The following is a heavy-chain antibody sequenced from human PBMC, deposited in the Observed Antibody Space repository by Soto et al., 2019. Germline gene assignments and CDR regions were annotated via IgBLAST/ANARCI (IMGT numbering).Heavy chain of an antibody. CDR2: ISGHEGKT. J-gene: IGHJ4*02. Sequence: QVQLVQSGAEVKKPGASVKVSCKASGYRFTNHGISWVRQAPGQGLEWMGWISGHEGKTKYARKFQGRVTMTTDTSTSTAYMEMNSLRYDDTAVYYCARDFYPLAHYFDLWGQGTLVTVSS. V-gene: IGHV1-18*01. CDR3: ARDFYPLAHYFDL. CDR1: GYRFTNHG.